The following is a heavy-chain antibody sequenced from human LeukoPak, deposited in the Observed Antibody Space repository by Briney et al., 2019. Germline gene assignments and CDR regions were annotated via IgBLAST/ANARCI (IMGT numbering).Heavy chain of an antibody. J-gene: IGHJ3*02. Sequence: PGESLKISCKGSGYTFTSQWIGWVRQMPGKGLEWMGIIYPGDFDTRYSPSFQGQVIISADKSISTAYLQWNSLKASDTAMYYCARQGSSAVAGLLSALDIWGQGTMVTVSS. V-gene: IGHV5-51*01. D-gene: IGHD6-19*01. CDR3: ARQGSSAVAGLLSALDI. CDR2: IYPGDFDT. CDR1: GYTFTSQW.